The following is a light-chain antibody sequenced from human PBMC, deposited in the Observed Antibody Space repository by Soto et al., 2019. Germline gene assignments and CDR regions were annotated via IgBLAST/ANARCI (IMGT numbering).Light chain of an antibody. J-gene: IGKJ1*01. V-gene: IGKV3-20*01. CDR3: QQYDSSQGT. CDR2: DAS. Sequence: EIVLTQSPGTLSLSPGERATLSCRSSQSVSSSYLAWYQQKPGQAPRLLIYDASSRATGIPDRFSGSGSGTDFTLTISRLEPEDFAVYYCQQYDSSQGTFGQGTKVDIK. CDR1: QSVSSSY.